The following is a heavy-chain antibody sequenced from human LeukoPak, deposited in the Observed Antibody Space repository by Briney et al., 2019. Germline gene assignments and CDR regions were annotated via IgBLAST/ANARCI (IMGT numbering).Heavy chain of an antibody. D-gene: IGHD3-3*01. CDR3: AISSGLRSVDY. V-gene: IGHV3-21*01. CDR2: ISSSSSYI. Sequence: GGSLRLSCAASGFTFSSYSMTWVRQAPGKGLEWVSSISSSSSYIYYADSVKGRFTISRDNAKNSLHLQMNSLRAEDTAVYYCAISSGLRSVDYWGQGTLVTVSS. CDR1: GFTFSSYS. J-gene: IGHJ4*02.